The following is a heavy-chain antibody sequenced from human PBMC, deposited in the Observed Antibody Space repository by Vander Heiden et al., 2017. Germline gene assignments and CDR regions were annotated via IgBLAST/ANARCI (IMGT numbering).Heavy chain of an antibody. V-gene: IGHV4-30-2*01. Sequence: QLQLQESGSRLVKPSQTLTLTCAVSGGLIRCGGYFWSWLRQPPGQGLEWIGYIYHSGSTYYNPSLKSRVTISVDRSKNQFSLKLSSVTAADTAVYYCARTPRGYSGYDYRLNAKGGRGGLDYYFDYWGQGTLVTVSS. J-gene: IGHJ4*02. CDR1: GGLIRCGGYF. CDR3: ARTPRGYSGYDYRLNAKGGRGGLDYYFDY. CDR2: IYHSGST. D-gene: IGHD5-12*01.